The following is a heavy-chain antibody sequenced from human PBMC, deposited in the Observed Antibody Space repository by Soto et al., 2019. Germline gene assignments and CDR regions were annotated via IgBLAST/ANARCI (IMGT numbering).Heavy chain of an antibody. CDR2: ISGSGGST. CDR3: AKSTYYDILTAPLTIYGMDV. V-gene: IGHV3-23*01. J-gene: IGHJ6*02. CDR1: GFTFSSYA. D-gene: IGHD3-9*01. Sequence: GGSLRLSCAASGFTFSSYAMSWVRQAPGKXLEWVSAISGSGGSTYYADSVKGRFTISRGNSKNTLYLQMNSLRAEDTAVYYCAKSTYYDILTAPLTIYGMDVWGQGTTVTVSS.